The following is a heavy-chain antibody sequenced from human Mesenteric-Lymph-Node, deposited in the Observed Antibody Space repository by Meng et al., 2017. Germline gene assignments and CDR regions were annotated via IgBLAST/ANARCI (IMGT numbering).Heavy chain of an antibody. CDR3: ARDGGGTHYYDSSGYYY. Sequence: GSLRLSCTVSGGSISSSSYYWGWIRQPPGKGLEWIGSIYYSGSTYYNPSLKSRVTISVDTSKNQFSLKLSSVTAADTAVYYCARDGGGTHYYDSSGYYYWGQGTVVTVSS. J-gene: IGHJ4*02. V-gene: IGHV4-39*07. CDR1: GGSISSSSYY. D-gene: IGHD3-22*01. CDR2: IYYSGST.